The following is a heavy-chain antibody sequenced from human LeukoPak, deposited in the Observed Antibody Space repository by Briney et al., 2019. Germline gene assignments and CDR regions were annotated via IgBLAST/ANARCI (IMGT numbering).Heavy chain of an antibody. V-gene: IGHV3-23*01. D-gene: IGHD4-17*01. CDR3: ARAPYGDYIGAFDM. J-gene: IGHJ3*02. Sequence: GGSLRLSCAASGFTFSNYALMWVRQAPGKGLEWVSAIRGSGYGTFYADSVEGRFTISRDNSKNMLYLQMNSLRAEDTALYYCARAPYGDYIGAFDMRGQGTKVTVSS. CDR1: GFTFSNYA. CDR2: IRGSGYGT.